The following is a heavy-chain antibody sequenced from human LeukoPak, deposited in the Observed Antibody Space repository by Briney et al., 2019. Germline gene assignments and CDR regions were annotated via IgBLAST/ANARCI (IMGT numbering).Heavy chain of an antibody. CDR1: RLTFSSYW. Sequence: GGSLRLSCEVSRLTFSSYWMSWVRQAPGKGLEWVANIKQDGSEKYYVDSVKGRFTISRDNAKNSLYLQMNSLRAEDTAVYYCARDYDYDTIFGVVIAVPYFDYWGQGTLVTVSS. CDR3: ARDYDYDTIFGVVIAVPYFDY. V-gene: IGHV3-7*01. CDR2: IKQDGSEK. D-gene: IGHD3-3*01. J-gene: IGHJ4*02.